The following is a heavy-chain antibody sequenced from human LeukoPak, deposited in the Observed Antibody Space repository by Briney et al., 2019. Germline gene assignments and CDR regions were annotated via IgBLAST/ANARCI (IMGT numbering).Heavy chain of an antibody. D-gene: IGHD3-3*01. CDR1: GFTFSSYA. J-gene: IGHJ4*02. Sequence: GGSLRLSCAASGFTFSSYAMSWVRRAPGKGLEWVSAISGSGGSTYYADSVKGRFTISRDNSKNTLYLQMNSLRAEDTAVYYCAKKGDFWSGPFDYWGQGTLVTVSS. CDR2: ISGSGGST. V-gene: IGHV3-23*01. CDR3: AKKGDFWSGPFDY.